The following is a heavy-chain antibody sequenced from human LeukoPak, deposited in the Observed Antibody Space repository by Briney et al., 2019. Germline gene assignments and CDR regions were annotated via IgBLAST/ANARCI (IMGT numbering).Heavy chain of an antibody. V-gene: IGHV1-46*01. Sequence: ASVKVSCKASGYTFTSYYMHWVRQAPGQGLEWMGIINPSGGSTSYAQKFQGRVTMTRDTSTSTVYMELSSLRSEDTAVYYCARDNSVGDYAWWFDPWGQGTLVTVSS. D-gene: IGHD1-26*01. CDR3: ARDNSVGDYAWWFDP. CDR2: INPSGGST. CDR1: GYTFTSYY. J-gene: IGHJ5*02.